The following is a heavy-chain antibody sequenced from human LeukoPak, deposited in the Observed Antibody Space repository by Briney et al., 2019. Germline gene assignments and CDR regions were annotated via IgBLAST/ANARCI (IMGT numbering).Heavy chain of an antibody. CDR2: INPNSGGT. Sequence: ASVKVSCKASGYTFTGYYMHWVRQAPGQGLEWMGWINPNSGGTNYAQKFQGRVTMTRDTSISTAYMELSRLRSDDTDVYYCARWLNYYDSSGYRYYFDYWGQGTLVTVSS. D-gene: IGHD3-22*01. CDR1: GYTFTGYY. CDR3: ARWLNYYDSSGYRYYFDY. V-gene: IGHV1-2*02. J-gene: IGHJ4*02.